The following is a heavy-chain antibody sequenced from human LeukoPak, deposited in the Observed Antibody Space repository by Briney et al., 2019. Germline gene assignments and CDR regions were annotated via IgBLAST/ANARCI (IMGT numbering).Heavy chain of an antibody. CDR2: IKEDGSEK. CDR1: GFTFSSYW. D-gene: IGHD1-26*01. CDR3: ARGQYSGSYFDN. J-gene: IGHJ4*02. Sequence: GGSLRLSCAASGFTFSSYWMSWVRQAPGKGLEWVANIKEDGSEKYYEDSVKGRFTISRDNAKNTLYLQMNSLRVEDTAVYYCARGQYSGSYFDNWGQGTLVTVSS. V-gene: IGHV3-7*04.